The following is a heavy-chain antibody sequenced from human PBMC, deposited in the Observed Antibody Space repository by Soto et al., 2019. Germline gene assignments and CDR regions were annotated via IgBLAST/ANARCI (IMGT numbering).Heavy chain of an antibody. CDR1: GGSISSNDYY. CDR2: IYYSGTT. J-gene: IGHJ4*02. V-gene: IGHV4-39*01. Sequence: SETLSLTCTVSGGSISSNDYYWGWIRQPPGKGLQWIGSIYYSGTTYYNPSLKSRVTISVDTSKNQFSLKLTSVTAADTAVYYCARRVYYNSARFDHWGRGTLVTVSS. D-gene: IGHD3-10*01. CDR3: ARRVYYNSARFDH.